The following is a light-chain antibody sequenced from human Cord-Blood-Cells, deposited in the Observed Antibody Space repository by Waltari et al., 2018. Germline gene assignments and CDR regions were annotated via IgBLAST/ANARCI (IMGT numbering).Light chain of an antibody. J-gene: IGKJ1*01. CDR3: QRRSNWPPWT. Sequence: EIVLTQSPATLSLSPGERATLSCRASQSVSSYLAWYKQKPGQAPRLLIYDASNRATGIPARFSGSGSRTDFTLTISSLEPEDFAVYYCQRRSNWPPWTFGQGTKVEIK. CDR1: QSVSSY. CDR2: DAS. V-gene: IGKV3-11*01.